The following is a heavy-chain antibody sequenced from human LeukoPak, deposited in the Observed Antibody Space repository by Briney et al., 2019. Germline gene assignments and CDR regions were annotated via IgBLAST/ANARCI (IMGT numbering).Heavy chain of an antibody. D-gene: IGHD1-26*01. Sequence: PGGSLRLSCAASGFTFRLYWMHWVRQGPGKGLMWVSRLNEDGSTADYADSVKGRFTMSRDNAKGKVFLEMRGLTVEDTAIYFCVRERIYYSDLAYKERENFDPWGRGTLVTVSS. CDR2: LNEDGSTA. J-gene: IGHJ5*02. CDR1: GFTFRLYW. V-gene: IGHV3-74*01. CDR3: VRERIYYSDLAYKERENFDP.